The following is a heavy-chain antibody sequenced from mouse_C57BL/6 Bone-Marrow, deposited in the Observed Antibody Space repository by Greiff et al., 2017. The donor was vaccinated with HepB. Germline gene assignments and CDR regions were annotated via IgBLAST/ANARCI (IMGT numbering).Heavy chain of an antibody. D-gene: IGHD2-10*01. CDR2: ISNLAYSI. CDR3: ARRAYYGNDWYFDV. CDR1: GFTFSDYG. Sequence: EVQVVESGGGLVQPGGSLKLSCAASGFTFSDYGMAWVRQAPRKGPEWVAFISNLAYSIYYADTVTGRFTISRENAKNTLYLEMSSLRSEDTAMYYCARRAYYGNDWYFDVWGTGTTVTVSS. V-gene: IGHV5-15*01. J-gene: IGHJ1*03.